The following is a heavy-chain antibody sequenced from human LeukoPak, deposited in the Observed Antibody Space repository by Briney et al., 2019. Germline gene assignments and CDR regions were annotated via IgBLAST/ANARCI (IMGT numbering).Heavy chain of an antibody. J-gene: IGHJ3*01. CDR3: ARTPRN. CDR2: ISRGGDT. CDR1: GGSISSSEW. D-gene: IGHD2-15*01. V-gene: IGHV4-4*02. Sequence: PSGTLSLTCAVSGGSISSSEWWSWVRQPPGQGLEWIGEISRGGDTNYNPSLKSRVTVSADKSKNQFSLRLSSVTAADTAVYYCARTPRNWGQGTMVTVSS.